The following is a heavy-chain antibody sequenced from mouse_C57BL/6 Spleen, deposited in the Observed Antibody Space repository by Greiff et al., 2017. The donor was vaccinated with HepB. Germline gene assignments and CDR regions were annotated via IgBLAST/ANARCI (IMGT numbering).Heavy chain of an antibody. V-gene: IGHV1-15*01. CDR2: IDPETGGT. Sequence: QVQLQQPGAELVRPGASVTLSCKASGYTFTDYEMHWVKQTPVHGLEWIGAIDPETGGTAYNQKFKGKAILTADKSSSTAYMELRSLTSEDSAVYYCTRWRGYYGYDGGCAYWGQGTLVTVSA. D-gene: IGHD2-2*01. CDR3: TRWRGYYGYDGGCAY. CDR1: GYTFTDYE. J-gene: IGHJ3*01.